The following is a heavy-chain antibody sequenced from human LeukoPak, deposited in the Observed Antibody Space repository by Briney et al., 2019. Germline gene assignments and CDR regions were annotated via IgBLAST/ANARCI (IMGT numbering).Heavy chain of an antibody. CDR2: VSSGDGIT. Sequence: GGSLRLSCAASGFTFSSYAMSWVRQAPGKGLEWFSTVSSGDGITYYADSVKGRFTISRDNSQHTLYLQVSSLRAEDTAVYFCAKSVFHIMTDYYFALDVWGQGTTVTVSS. CDR1: GFTFSSYA. J-gene: IGHJ6*02. V-gene: IGHV3-23*01. CDR3: AKSVFHIMTDYYFALDV. D-gene: IGHD3-9*01.